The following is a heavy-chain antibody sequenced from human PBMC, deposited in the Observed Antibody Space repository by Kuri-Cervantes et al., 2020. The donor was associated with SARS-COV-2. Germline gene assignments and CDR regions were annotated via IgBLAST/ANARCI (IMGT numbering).Heavy chain of an antibody. CDR1: GFTFSSYA. Sequence: GESLKISCAASGFTFSSYAMSWVRQAPGKGLEWVAFTSYDGSNAYYADSVRGRFTVSRDNSKNTLSLQMNGLRAEDTAVYYCAKDIGTRSTKFVTYDYWGQGDLVTVSS. CDR3: AKDIGTRSTKFVTYDY. CDR2: TSYDGSNA. V-gene: IGHV3-30*18. D-gene: IGHD1-1*01. J-gene: IGHJ4*02.